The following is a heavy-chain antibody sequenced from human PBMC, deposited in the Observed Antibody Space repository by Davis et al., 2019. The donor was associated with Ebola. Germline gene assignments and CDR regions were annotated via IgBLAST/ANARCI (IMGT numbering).Heavy chain of an antibody. CDR2: ISGSGGST. D-gene: IGHD2-15*01. CDR1: GFTFSTYS. J-gene: IGHJ6*02. V-gene: IGHV3-23*01. Sequence: GESLKISCAASGFTFSTYSMNWVRQAPGKGLEWVSAISGSGGSTYYADSVKGRFTISRDNSKNTLYLQMNSLRAEDTAVYYCAKRDPNCSGGSCYSGTYYYYYGMDVWGQGTTVTVSS. CDR3: AKRDPNCSGGSCYSGTYYYYYGMDV.